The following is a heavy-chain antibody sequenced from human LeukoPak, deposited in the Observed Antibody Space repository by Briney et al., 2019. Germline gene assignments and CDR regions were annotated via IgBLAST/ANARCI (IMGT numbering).Heavy chain of an antibody. V-gene: IGHV3-21*01. CDR3: AREGNDYYYDQ. CDR1: GFIFKTYT. Sequence: GGSLRLSCAASGFIFKTYTMTWVRQAPGKGLEWVSSITGDCKYITYADSVRGRFTISRDNAKNSLYLQVASLRGDDTATYYCAREGNDYYYDQWGQGTLVTVTP. J-gene: IGHJ4*02. D-gene: IGHD3-16*01. CDR2: ITGDCKYI.